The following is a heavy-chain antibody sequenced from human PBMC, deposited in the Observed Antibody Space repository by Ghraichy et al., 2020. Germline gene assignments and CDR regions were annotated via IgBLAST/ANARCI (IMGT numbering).Heavy chain of an antibody. Sequence: GGSLRLSCAASGFTFSSYAMSWVRQAPGKGLEWVSAISGSGGSTYYADSVKGRFTISRDNSKNTLYLQMNILRAEDTAVYYCAKDRDYDYAWGNYRQNYFDDWGQGTLFTVSS. CDR2: ISGSGGST. CDR3: AKDRDYDYAWGNYRQNYFDD. V-gene: IGHV3-23*01. CDR1: GFTFSSYA. D-gene: IGHD3-16*02. J-gene: IGHJ4*02.